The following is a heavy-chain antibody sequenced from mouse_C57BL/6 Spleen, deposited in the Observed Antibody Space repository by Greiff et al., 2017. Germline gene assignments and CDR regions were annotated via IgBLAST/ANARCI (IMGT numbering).Heavy chain of an antibody. CDR2: IYPRDGSN. Sequence: VQLQQSDAELVKPGASVKISCKVSGYTFTDHTIHWMKTRTEQGLEWIGYIYPRDGSNKYNEKFKGKATLTADKSSSAAYMQLNSLTSEYSAVYFCAREDDCYHWYFDVWGTGTTVTVAS. CDR3: AREDDCYHWYFDV. CDR1: GYTFTDHT. D-gene: IGHD2-3*01. V-gene: IGHV1-78*01. J-gene: IGHJ1*03.